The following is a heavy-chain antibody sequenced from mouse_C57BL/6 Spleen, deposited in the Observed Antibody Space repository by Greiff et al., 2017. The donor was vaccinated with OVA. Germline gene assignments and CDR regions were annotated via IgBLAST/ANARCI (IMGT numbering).Heavy chain of an antibody. CDR2: IDPSDSYT. V-gene: IGHV1-59*01. J-gene: IGHJ2*01. CDR1: GYTFTSYW. D-gene: IGHD2-4*01. Sequence: QVQLQQPGAELVRPGTSVKLSCKASGYTFTSYWMHWVKQRPGQGLEWIGVIDPSDSYTNYNQKFKGKATLTVDTSSSTAYMQLSSLTSEDSAVYYCARGIYYDYVFDYWGKGTTLTVSS. CDR3: ARGIYYDYVFDY.